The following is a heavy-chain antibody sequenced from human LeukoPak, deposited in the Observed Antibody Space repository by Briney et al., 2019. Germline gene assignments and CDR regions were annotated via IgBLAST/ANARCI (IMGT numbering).Heavy chain of an antibody. CDR3: ARSGGSGSLYFDY. Sequence: ASVKVSCKASGYTFTGYYMHWVRQAPGQGLEWMGWINPNSGGTNYAQKFQGRVTMTRDTSISTAYMELSRLRSDDTAVYYCARSGGSGSLYFDYWGQGALVTVSS. V-gene: IGHV1-2*02. D-gene: IGHD3-10*01. CDR2: INPNSGGT. J-gene: IGHJ4*02. CDR1: GYTFTGYY.